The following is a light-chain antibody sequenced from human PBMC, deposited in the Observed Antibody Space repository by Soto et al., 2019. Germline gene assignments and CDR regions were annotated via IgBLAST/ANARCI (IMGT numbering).Light chain of an antibody. V-gene: IGKV3-15*01. CDR1: QSVNGN. CDR3: QQYNNWPRT. CDR2: GAS. Sequence: EVVMTQSPATLSVSPGERATLSCRASQSVNGNLAWYQQKPGQAPRLLIYGASTRATGIPARFSGYGSGTEFTLTISSLQSEDFAIYYCQQYNNWPRTFGQGTKVDIK. J-gene: IGKJ1*01.